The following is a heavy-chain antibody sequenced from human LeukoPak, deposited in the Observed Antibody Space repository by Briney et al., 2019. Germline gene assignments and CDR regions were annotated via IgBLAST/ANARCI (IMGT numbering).Heavy chain of an antibody. D-gene: IGHD5-18*01. Sequence: PSETLSLTCTVSGGSISSSSYYWGWIRQPPGKGLEWIGSIYYSGSTYYNPSLKSRVTISVDTSKNQFSLKLSSVTAADTAVYYCARGLWRDDKYYFDYWGQGTLVTVSS. CDR2: IYYSGST. CDR3: ARGLWRDDKYYFDY. V-gene: IGHV4-39*07. J-gene: IGHJ4*02. CDR1: GGSISSSSYY.